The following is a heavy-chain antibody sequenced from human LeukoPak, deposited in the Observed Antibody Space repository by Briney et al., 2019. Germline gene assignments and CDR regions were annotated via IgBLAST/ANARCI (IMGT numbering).Heavy chain of an antibody. CDR3: AKRQWLIRGTNWFDP. V-gene: IGHV4-39*01. D-gene: IGHD6-19*01. J-gene: IGHJ5*02. CDR2: IYYSGST. Sequence: NPSETLSLTCTVSGGSISSSSYYWRWIRQPPGKGLEWIGSIYYSGSTYYNPSLKSRVTISVDTSKNQSSLKLCPVTAEAPAVYYCAKRQWLIRGTNWFDPWGQGTLVTVSS. CDR1: GGSISSSSYY.